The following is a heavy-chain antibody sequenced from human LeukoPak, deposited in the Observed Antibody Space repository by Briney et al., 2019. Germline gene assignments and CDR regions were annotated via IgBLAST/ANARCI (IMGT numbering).Heavy chain of an antibody. CDR1: GFTFSSYS. D-gene: IGHD4-11*01. V-gene: IGHV3-21*01. CDR3: ARDTGDFDY. Sequence: GGSLRLSCAASGFTFSSYSMNWVRQAPGKGLEWVSSISSSSSYICYADSVKGRFTISRDNAKNSPYLQMNSLRAEDTAVYYCARDTGDFDYWGQGTLVTVSS. J-gene: IGHJ4*02. CDR2: ISSSSSYI.